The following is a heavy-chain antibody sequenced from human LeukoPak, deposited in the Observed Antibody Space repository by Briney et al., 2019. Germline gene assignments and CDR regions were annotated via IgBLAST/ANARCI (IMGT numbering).Heavy chain of an antibody. CDR2: IYSGGST. CDR3: ARGARYFDWLHSPGYYYYMDV. Sequence: GGSLRLSCAASGFTVSSNYMSWVRQAPGKGLEWVSVIYSGGSTYYADSVKGRFTISRDNSKNTLYLQMNSLRAEDTAVYYCARGARYFDWLHSPGYYYYMDVWGKGTTVTISS. V-gene: IGHV3-53*01. CDR1: GFTVSSNY. J-gene: IGHJ6*03. D-gene: IGHD3-9*01.